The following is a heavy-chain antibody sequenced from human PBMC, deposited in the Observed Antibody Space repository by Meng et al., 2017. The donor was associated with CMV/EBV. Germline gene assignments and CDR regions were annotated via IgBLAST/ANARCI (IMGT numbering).Heavy chain of an antibody. Sequence: SGGSIDTSEYDWDWIRQSPGKGLAWIGNIFYRGYTAYNPSLKSRVAMSMDTSKNQVFLSLDSVTAADTAIYYCARDNVSTSTNRLDSWGQGILVTVSS. CDR1: GGSIDTSEYD. J-gene: IGHJ5*01. D-gene: IGHD1-14*01. CDR2: IFYRGYT. CDR3: ARDNVSTSTNRLDS. V-gene: IGHV4-39*07.